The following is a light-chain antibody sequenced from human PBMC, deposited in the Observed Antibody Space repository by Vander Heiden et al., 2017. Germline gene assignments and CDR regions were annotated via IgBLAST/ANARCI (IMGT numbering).Light chain of an antibody. V-gene: IGLV3-1*01. CDR1: KLGNKY. J-gene: IGLJ2*01. CDR3: QAWDSSTVV. Sequence: SYALTQPPSVSVSPGQTASITCSGDKLGNKYACWYQQKPGQSPVLVIYQDSKRPSGIPERFSGSNSGNTATLTISGTQAMDEAHYYCQAWDSSTVVFGGGTKLTVL. CDR2: QDS.